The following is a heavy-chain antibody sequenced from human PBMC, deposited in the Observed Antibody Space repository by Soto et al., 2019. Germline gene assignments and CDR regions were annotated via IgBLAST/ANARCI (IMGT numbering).Heavy chain of an antibody. J-gene: IGHJ4*02. Sequence: EVQLLESGGGLVQPGGSLKLSCAAFGFTFSDDAMSWVRQAPGKGLEWVSGISGSGGRTTYADSVKGRFAISRDNSKTTVYLQMHSLRAEDTAVYYCAKHGFMIWSTAAPISHWGQGTLVTVSS. CDR2: ISGSGGRT. V-gene: IGHV3-23*01. CDR3: AKHGFMIWSTAAPISH. CDR1: GFTFSDDA. D-gene: IGHD6-6*01.